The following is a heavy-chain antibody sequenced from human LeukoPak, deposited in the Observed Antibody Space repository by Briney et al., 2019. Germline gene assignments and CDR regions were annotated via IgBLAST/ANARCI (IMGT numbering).Heavy chain of an antibody. CDR2: IESNGLA. CDR1: GFTFSSYW. CDR3: ARAVTYFYGSVTYDWFES. Sequence: GGSLRLSCEGSGFTFSSYWMHWVRQTPGKGLMWVSRIESNGLALYADSVRDRFTISRDNAKNTVYLQMNSLRADDTAMYYCARAVTYFYGSVTYDWFESWGQGTLVTVSS. J-gene: IGHJ5*01. D-gene: IGHD3-10*01. V-gene: IGHV3-74*01.